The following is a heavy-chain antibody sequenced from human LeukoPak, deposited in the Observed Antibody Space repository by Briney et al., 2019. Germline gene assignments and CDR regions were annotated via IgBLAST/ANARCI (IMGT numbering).Heavy chain of an antibody. CDR1: GGSISSYY. Sequence: SETLSLTCTVSGGSISSYYWSWIRQPPGKGLEWIGYIYDSGSTNYNPSLKSRVTISVDTSKNQFSLKLSSVTAADTAVFYCASLTTADAFDIWGQGTMATVSS. J-gene: IGHJ3*02. CDR2: IYDSGST. D-gene: IGHD3-22*01. V-gene: IGHV4-59*01. CDR3: ASLTTADAFDI.